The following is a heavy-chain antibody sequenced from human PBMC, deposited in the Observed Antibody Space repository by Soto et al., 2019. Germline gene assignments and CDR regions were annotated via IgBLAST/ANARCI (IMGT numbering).Heavy chain of an antibody. Sequence: GGSLRLSCAGSGFIFSNSAMSWVRQAPGKGLEWVSGISDSGGSTYYADSVKGRFTISRDNSKNTLYLQMNSLRAEDTALYYCAKTLRYYDSSGFQSYFYYGMDVWGLGTTVTVSS. CDR3: AKTLRYYDSSGFQSYFYYGMDV. J-gene: IGHJ6*02. CDR1: GFIFSNSA. D-gene: IGHD3-22*01. V-gene: IGHV3-23*01. CDR2: ISDSGGST.